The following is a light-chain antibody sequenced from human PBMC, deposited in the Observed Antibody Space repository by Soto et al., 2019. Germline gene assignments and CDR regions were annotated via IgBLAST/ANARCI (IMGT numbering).Light chain of an antibody. V-gene: IGKV1-5*03. Sequence: DIQMTQSPSTLSASVGDRVTITCRASKSISTWLAWYQQKPGKAPKLLIYKASSLQSGVPSRFSGSGSGTEFTLTISSLQPDDFATYYCQQYVTYESFGQGTKVEIK. CDR2: KAS. J-gene: IGKJ1*01. CDR3: QQYVTYES. CDR1: KSISTW.